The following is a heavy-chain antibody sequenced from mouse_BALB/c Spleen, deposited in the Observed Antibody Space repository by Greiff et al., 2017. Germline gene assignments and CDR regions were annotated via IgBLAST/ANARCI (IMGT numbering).Heavy chain of an antibody. CDR1: GFTFSDYY. D-gene: IGHD2-4*01. CDR3: ARDGSYDYDSWFAY. V-gene: IGHV5-4*02. CDR2: ISDGGSYT. Sequence: VQLVESGGGLVKPGGSLKLSCAASGFTFSDYYMYWVRQTPEKRLEWVATISDGGSYTYYPDSVKGRFTISRDNAKNNLYLQMSSLKSEDTAMYYCARDGSYDYDSWFAYWGQGTLVTVSA. J-gene: IGHJ3*01.